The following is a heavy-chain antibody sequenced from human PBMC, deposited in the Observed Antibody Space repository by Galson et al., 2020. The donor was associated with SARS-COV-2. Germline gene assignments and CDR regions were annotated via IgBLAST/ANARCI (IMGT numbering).Heavy chain of an antibody. Sequence: GGSLRLSCAASGFTFRSYAIHWVRQAPGKGLEWVAVISYDGSYKYYADSVKGRLTISRDNSKNTLYLQMNSLRAEDTAVYYCARERSVGGGYSSVDYWGQGTLVTVS. V-gene: IGHV3-30*04. J-gene: IGHJ4*02. CDR2: ISYDGSYK. D-gene: IGHD1-26*01. CDR3: ARERSVGGGYSSVDY. CDR1: GFTFRSYA.